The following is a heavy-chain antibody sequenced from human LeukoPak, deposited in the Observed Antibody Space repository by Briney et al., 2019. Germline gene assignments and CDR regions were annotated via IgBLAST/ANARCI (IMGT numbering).Heavy chain of an antibody. J-gene: IGHJ5*02. CDR2: IYNSGST. Sequence: AETLSLTCAVSGGSISSYYWSWIRQPPGKGLEWIGDIYNSGSTNYTPSLKSRVTISEDTSKNQSSLKLSSVTAADTAVYSCARLSRGYCSSTSCNAGWFDPWGQGTLVTVSS. CDR1: GGSISSYY. D-gene: IGHD2-2*01. V-gene: IGHV4-59*08. CDR3: ARLSRGYCSSTSCNAGWFDP.